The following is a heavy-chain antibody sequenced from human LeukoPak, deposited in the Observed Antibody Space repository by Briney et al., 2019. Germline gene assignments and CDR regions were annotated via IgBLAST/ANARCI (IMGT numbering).Heavy chain of an antibody. CDR3: ATYFSGSGSFTTQFDH. D-gene: IGHD3-10*01. Sequence: ASVKVSCKTSASTFTTYGITWVRQAPGQGLKWMGWINTYKGNTYFSREFQDRVFLTTDASTTTAYMELRSLRSDDTAIYYCATYFSGSGSFTTQFDHWGQGTLVTVSS. CDR1: ASTFTTYG. V-gene: IGHV1-18*04. CDR2: INTYKGNT. J-gene: IGHJ4*02.